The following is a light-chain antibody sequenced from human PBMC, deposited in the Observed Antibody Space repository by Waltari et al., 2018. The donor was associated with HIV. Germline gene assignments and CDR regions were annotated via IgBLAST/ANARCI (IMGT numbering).Light chain of an antibody. CDR1: QSISSS. V-gene: IGKV1-39*01. J-gene: IGKJ3*01. CDR2: AAS. Sequence: DIQMTQSPSSLSASVGDRFTITCRASQSISSSLNWYQQKPGKAPKLLIYAASSLQSGVPSRFSGSASGTDFTLTISSLQPEDFATYYCQQSYSTLFTFGPGTKVDIK. CDR3: QQSYSTLFT.